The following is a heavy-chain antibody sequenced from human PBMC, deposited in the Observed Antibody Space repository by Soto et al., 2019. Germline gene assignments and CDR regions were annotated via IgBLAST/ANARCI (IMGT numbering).Heavy chain of an antibody. Sequence: SQTLSLTCTVSDGSISRYYWSWIRQHPGKGLEWIGYIYYSGSTNYNPSLKSRVTISVDTSKNQFSLKLSSVTAADTAVYYCARSKNYYYDSSGPSPFDPWGQGTLVTVSS. CDR1: DGSISRYY. D-gene: IGHD3-22*01. CDR2: IYYSGST. V-gene: IGHV4-59*01. J-gene: IGHJ5*02. CDR3: ARSKNYYYDSSGPSPFDP.